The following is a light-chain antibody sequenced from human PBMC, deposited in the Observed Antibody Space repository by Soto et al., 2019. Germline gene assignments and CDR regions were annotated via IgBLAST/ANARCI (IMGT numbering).Light chain of an antibody. Sequence: DIVMTQSPLSLTVTPGESASISCWSSQSLLHTNGYNYFDWYLQKPGQSPQLMIYLGSNRASGVPDMFSGRGSGTDFTLRISRVDADDVGVYYCMQALQTPRTFGQGTKLEIK. J-gene: IGKJ2*01. CDR2: LGS. V-gene: IGKV2-28*01. CDR1: QSLLHTNGYNY. CDR3: MQALQTPRT.